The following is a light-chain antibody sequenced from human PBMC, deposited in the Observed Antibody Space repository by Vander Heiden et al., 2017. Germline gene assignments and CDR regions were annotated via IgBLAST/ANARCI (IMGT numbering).Light chain of an antibody. V-gene: IGLV2-23*02. CDR2: DVS. Sequence: QSALTQPASVSGPPGQSITISCTGTSSDVGNYNLVSWYQQHPGKAPKLMIYDVSKRPSGVSNRFSGSKSGNTASLTISGLQAEDEADYYCCSYAGSSSYVFGTGTKVTVL. CDR3: CSYAGSSSYV. J-gene: IGLJ1*01. CDR1: SSDVGNYNL.